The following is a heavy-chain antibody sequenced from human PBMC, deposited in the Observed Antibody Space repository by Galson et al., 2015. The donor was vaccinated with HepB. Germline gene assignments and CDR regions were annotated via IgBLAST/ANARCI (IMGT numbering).Heavy chain of an antibody. CDR3: AREPWGYGFFDS. J-gene: IGHJ4*02. D-gene: IGHD7-27*01. Sequence: SLRLSCAASGFAFETHAVHWVRQAPGRGLEWVAFISHDGSNRHYADSVRGRFTISRDNSRDILYLQMNSLRTDDTAIYYCAREPWGYGFFDSWGQGTLVTVSS. CDR2: ISHDGSNR. V-gene: IGHV3-30*04. CDR1: GFAFETHA.